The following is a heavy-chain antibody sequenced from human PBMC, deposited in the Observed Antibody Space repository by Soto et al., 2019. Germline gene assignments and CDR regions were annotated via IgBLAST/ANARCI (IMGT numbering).Heavy chain of an antibody. J-gene: IGHJ6*03. CDR2: ISKGGDMT. D-gene: IGHD5-18*01. CDR1: GFTFSCCA. V-gene: IGHV3-23*01. Sequence: EVQLLESGGGLIQPGESLRLSCAASGFTFSCCAMSWVRQAPGKGLEWIAIISKGGDMTEYADSVKGRFAISRDNSKSTLHLQVDSLSGEDTAVYYCAKFAGYKYSSYYMDVLGKGTTVTVSS. CDR3: AKFAGYKYSSYYMDV.